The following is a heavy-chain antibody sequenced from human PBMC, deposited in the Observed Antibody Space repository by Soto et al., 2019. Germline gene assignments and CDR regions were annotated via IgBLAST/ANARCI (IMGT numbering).Heavy chain of an antibody. CDR2: VNPSGGHT. V-gene: IGHV1-46*01. J-gene: IGHJ4*02. CDR1: GDTFTNYY. CDR3: ARGGHVVVVTAAFDY. D-gene: IGHD2-21*02. Sequence: QVQLMQSGAEVKKPGASVKVSCKASGDTFTNYYIHWVRQAPGQGLEWMGTVNPSGGHTTYSQNFLGRVTVTRDTATSTLYMELTSRTSDDTAVYYCARGGHVVVVTAAFDYWGRGTLVTVSS.